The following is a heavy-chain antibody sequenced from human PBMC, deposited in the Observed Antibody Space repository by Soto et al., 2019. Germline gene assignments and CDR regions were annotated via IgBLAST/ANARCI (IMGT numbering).Heavy chain of an antibody. CDR1: GFVFKDSS. V-gene: IGHV3-73*01. J-gene: IGHJ4*02. Sequence: EVLLVESGGGVVQPGGSLKLSCAASGFVFKDSSIHWVRQASGKGLEWVGRIRDSAYNYATAYTASVKGRFTVSRDDSNNTAYLQMDSLKTEDTAIYYCTRLISAAQDYWGQGTLVTVSS. CDR2: IRDSAYNYAT. CDR3: TRLISAAQDY. D-gene: IGHD3-10*01.